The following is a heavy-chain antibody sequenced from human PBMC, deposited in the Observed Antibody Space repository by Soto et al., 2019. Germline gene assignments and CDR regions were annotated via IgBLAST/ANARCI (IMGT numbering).Heavy chain of an antibody. J-gene: IGHJ4*02. CDR3: ARVDSSGYYFWPDY. D-gene: IGHD3-22*01. CDR2: IYYSGST. Sequence: PSETLSLTCTVSGGSIISGGYYWSWIRQHPGKGLEWIGYIYYSGSTYYNPSLKSRVTISVGTSKNQFSLKLSSVTAADTAVYYCARVDSSGYYFWPDYWGQGTLVTVSS. V-gene: IGHV4-31*03. CDR1: GGSIISGGYY.